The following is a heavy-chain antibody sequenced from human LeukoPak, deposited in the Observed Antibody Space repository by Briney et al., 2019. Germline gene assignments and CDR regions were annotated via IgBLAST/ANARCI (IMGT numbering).Heavy chain of an antibody. V-gene: IGHV3-21*01. D-gene: IGHD3-22*01. CDR1: GFTFSSYS. CDR3: ARDGDYYDSRGDAFDI. CDR2: ISSSSSYI. Sequence: PGGSLRLSCAASGFTFSSYSMNWVRQAPGKGLEWVSSISSSSSYIYYADSVKGRFTISRDNAKNSVYLQMNSLRAEDTAVYYCARDGDYYDSRGDAFDIWGQGAMVTVAS. J-gene: IGHJ3*02.